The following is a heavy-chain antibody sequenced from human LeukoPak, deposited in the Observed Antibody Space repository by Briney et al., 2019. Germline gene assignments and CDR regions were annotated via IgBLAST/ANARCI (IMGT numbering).Heavy chain of an antibody. J-gene: IGHJ5*02. CDR2: INARGDT. Sequence: SETLSLTGAVYGWSFNDHYWNWIRQPPGKGLEWIGEINARGDTNFNPSLKSRVTISVDTSKNQFSLTLRSMIAADTAVYYCVRGQVPAARGYNWFDPWGQGTLVTVSS. D-gene: IGHD2-2*01. CDR3: VRGQVPAARGYNWFDP. V-gene: IGHV4-34*01. CDR1: GWSFNDHY.